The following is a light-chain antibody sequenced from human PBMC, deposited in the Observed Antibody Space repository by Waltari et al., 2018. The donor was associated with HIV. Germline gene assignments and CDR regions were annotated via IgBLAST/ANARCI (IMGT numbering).Light chain of an antibody. CDR3: GAWDDNLDAWV. J-gene: IGLJ3*02. CDR2: TTN. CDR1: FSNIGNNG. V-gene: IGLV1-44*01. Sequence: QSVLTQAPSASGTPGQRVTISRSGSFSNIGNNGVSWFQQLTGTAPKLLIYTTNQRPSGVPDRFSGSKSGTSASLSISGLQSDDEADYYCGAWDDNLDAWVFGGGTKLSV.